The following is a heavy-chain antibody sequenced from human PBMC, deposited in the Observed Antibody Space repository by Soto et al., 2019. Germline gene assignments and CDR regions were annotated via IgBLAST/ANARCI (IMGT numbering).Heavy chain of an antibody. D-gene: IGHD6-19*01. J-gene: IGHJ4*02. CDR1: VDSVSSNTDA. CDR3: ARGVQANGWTGH. CDR2: TYYRSKWYF. V-gene: IGHV6-1*01. Sequence: SQTLSLTCVISVDSVSSNTDAWHWIRQSPSRGLEWLGRTYYRSKWYFNYALSVQSRITINPDTSKNQFSLQLKSVTPEDTAVYYCARGVQANGWTGHWGQGTLVTVSS.